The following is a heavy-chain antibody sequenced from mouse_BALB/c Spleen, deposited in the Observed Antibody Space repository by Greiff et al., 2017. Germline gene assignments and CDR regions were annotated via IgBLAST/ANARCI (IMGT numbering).Heavy chain of an antibody. CDR3: ARLRGYGAMDY. Sequence: EVQLQESGPGLVKPSQSLSLTCTVTGYSITSDYAWNWIRQFPGNKLEWMGYISYSASTSYNPSLKSRISITRDTSKNQFFLQLNSVTTEDTATYYCARLRGYGAMDYWGQGTSVTVSS. D-gene: IGHD3-1*01. CDR1: GYSITSDYA. V-gene: IGHV3-2*02. CDR2: ISYSAST. J-gene: IGHJ4*01.